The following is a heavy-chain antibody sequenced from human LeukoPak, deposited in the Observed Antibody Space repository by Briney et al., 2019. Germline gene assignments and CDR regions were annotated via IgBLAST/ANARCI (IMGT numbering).Heavy chain of an antibody. CDR1: GFTFSSFG. Sequence: GRSLRLSCAASGFTFSSFGMHWVRQAPGKGLEWVSVISYDGSLKHYLDSVKGRFTISRDNSKYTLYLQMDSLRVEDTAVYHCAKKYSYGSGAGDALDIWGHGTLVTVSS. D-gene: IGHD3-10*01. J-gene: IGHJ3*02. CDR2: ISYDGSLK. V-gene: IGHV3-30*18. CDR3: AKKYSYGSGAGDALDI.